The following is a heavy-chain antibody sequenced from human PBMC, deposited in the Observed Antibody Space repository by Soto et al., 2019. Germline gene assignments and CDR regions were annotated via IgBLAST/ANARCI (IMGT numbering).Heavy chain of an antibody. Sequence: QVQLVESGGGVVQPGRSLRLSCAASGFTFSTYGMHWVRQAPGKGLEWVAVIYYDGNNKFYADSVKGRFTISRDNSNNTLYLQLNSLTAEDTAVYYCARVTSFGGDLDYWGQGTLVTVSS. J-gene: IGHJ4*02. CDR1: GFTFSTYG. V-gene: IGHV3-33*01. D-gene: IGHD3-16*01. CDR3: ARVTSFGGDLDY. CDR2: IYYDGNNK.